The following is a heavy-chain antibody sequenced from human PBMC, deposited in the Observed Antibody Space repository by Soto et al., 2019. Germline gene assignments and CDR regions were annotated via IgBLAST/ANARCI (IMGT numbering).Heavy chain of an antibody. V-gene: IGHV5-10-1*01. D-gene: IGHD3-16*01. CDR1: GYSFTSYW. J-gene: IGHJ5*02. Sequence: GESLKISCKGSGYSFTSYWISWVSQMPGKGLEWMGRIDPSDSYTNYSPSFQGHVTISADKSISTAYLQWSSLKASDTAMYYCARGQGGWFDPWGQGTLVTVSS. CDR2: IDPSDSYT. CDR3: ARGQGGWFDP.